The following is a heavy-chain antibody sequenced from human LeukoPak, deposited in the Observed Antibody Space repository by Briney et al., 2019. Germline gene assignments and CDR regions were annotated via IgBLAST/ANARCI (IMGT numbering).Heavy chain of an antibody. V-gene: IGHV4-59*08. Sequence: SETLSLTCSVSGDSMSGYYWSWIRQPPGKGLEWIGYVLYSGPTSYNPSLKRRVTMSADTSKNQFSLKMYSVTAADTAVYYCARHNNYPGFDRGLDPWGQGSLVTVTS. CDR1: GDSMSGYY. D-gene: IGHD1-14*01. J-gene: IGHJ5*02. CDR3: ARHNNYPGFDRGLDP. CDR2: VLYSGPT.